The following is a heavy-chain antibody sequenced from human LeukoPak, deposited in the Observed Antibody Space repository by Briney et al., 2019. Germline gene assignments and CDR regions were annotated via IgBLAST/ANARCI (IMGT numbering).Heavy chain of an antibody. CDR1: GFTFDDYT. V-gene: IGHV3-43*01. J-gene: IGHJ4*02. CDR3: AKDGEPTGYSSSWYGD. D-gene: IGHD6-13*01. Sequence: GGSLRLSCAASGFTFDDYTMHWVRQAPGKGLEWVSLISWDGGSTYYADSVKGRFTISRDNSKNSLYLQMNSLRTEDTALYYCAKDGEPTGYSSSWYGDWGQGTLVTVSS. CDR2: ISWDGGST.